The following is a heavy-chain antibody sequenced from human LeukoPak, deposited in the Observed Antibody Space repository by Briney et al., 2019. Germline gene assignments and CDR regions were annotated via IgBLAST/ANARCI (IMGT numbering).Heavy chain of an antibody. CDR2: INAGNGNT. Sequence: ASVKVSCKASGYTFTSYAMHWVHQAPGQRLEWMGWINAGNGNTKYSQKFQGRVTITRDTSASTAYMELSSLRSEDTAVYYCARATTVTLFDYWGQGTLVTVSS. CDR1: GYTFTSYA. J-gene: IGHJ4*02. D-gene: IGHD4-17*01. CDR3: ARATTVTLFDY. V-gene: IGHV1-3*01.